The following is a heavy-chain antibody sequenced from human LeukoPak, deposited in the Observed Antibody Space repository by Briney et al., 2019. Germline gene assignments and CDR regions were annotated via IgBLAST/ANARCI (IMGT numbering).Heavy chain of an antibody. CDR2: IYYSGST. Sequence: MPSQTLSLTCTVSGGSISSYYWSWIRQPPGKGLEWIGYIYYSGSTNYNPSLKSRVTISVDTSKNQFSPKLSSVTAADTAVYYCARDTSYYYDSSGYYLDAFDIWGQGTMVTVSS. CDR3: ARDTSYYYDSSGYYLDAFDI. D-gene: IGHD3-22*01. CDR1: GGSISSYY. J-gene: IGHJ3*02. V-gene: IGHV4-59*01.